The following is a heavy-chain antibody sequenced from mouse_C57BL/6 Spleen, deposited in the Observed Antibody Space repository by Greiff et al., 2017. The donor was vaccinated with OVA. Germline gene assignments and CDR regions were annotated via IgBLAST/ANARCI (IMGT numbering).Heavy chain of an antibody. CDR2: INPSSGST. D-gene: IGHD2-4*01. J-gene: IGHJ4*01. CDR1: GYTFTSYW. V-gene: IGHV1-7*01. Sequence: VQLQQSGAELAKPGASVQLSCKASGYTFTSYWMNWVNQRPGQGLEWIGYINPSSGSTKYNPKFKDKATLTADKSSNTSYMQLSSLTYEESAVYYCAIYYDYEYYAMDYWGQGTSVTVSS. CDR3: AIYYDYEYYAMDY.